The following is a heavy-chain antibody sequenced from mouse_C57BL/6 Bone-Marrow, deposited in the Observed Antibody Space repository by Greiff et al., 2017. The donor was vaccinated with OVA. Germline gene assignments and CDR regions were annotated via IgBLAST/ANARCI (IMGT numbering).Heavy chain of an antibody. CDR1: GFTFSDYY. V-gene: IGHV5-12*01. Sequence: EVKLVESGGGLVQPGGSLKLSCAASGFTFSDYYMYWVRQTPEKRLEWVAYISNGGGSTYYPDTVKGRFTISRDNAKNTLYLQMSRLKSEDTAMYYCARLGIYYGIYGDYFDYWGQGTTLTVSS. CDR2: ISNGGGST. D-gene: IGHD2-1*01. J-gene: IGHJ2*01. CDR3: ARLGIYYGIYGDYFDY.